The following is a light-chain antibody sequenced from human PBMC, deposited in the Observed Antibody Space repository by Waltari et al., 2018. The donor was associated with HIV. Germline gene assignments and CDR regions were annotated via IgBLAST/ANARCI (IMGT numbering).Light chain of an antibody. J-gene: IGLJ3*02. CDR3: QSYDSTLSGV. V-gene: IGLV1-40*01. CDR1: NSNIGAGYD. CDR2: LNN. Sequence: QSVLTQPPSVSGAPGQTVTISCTGSNSNIGAGYDVHWYQQLPGTAPKLLIELNNNRPSGVPDRFSGSKSGTSASLTITGLQAEDEADYYCQSYDSTLSGVFGGGTKLTVL.